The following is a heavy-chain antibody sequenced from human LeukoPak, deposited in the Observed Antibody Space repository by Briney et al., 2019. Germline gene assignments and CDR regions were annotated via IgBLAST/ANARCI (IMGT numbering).Heavy chain of an antibody. CDR3: ARGFTGTTFSFCVDC. CDR1: RYTFTGHS. D-gene: IGHD4-17*01. CDR2: INTNTGKP. V-gene: IGHV7-4-1*02. J-gene: IGHJ4*02. Sequence: SVSPSCTASRYTFTGHSMHWVRQAPGQGLEWMGWINTNTGKPTYAHGFTGRFAFSLDTPVSTAYLHISSLTPQATPVYYCARGFTGTTFSFCVDCLGRGGLVSVSS.